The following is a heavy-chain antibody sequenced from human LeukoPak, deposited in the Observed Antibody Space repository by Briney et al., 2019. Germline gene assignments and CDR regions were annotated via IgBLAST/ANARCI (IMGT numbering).Heavy chain of an antibody. V-gene: IGHV3-66*01. J-gene: IGHJ6*02. CDR2: IYSGGST. D-gene: IGHD6-19*01. CDR3: ARECGIAVAGTRSGLPRYYYYGMDV. Sequence: GGSLRLSCAASGFTVSSNYMSWVRQAPGKGLEWVSVIYSGGSTYYADSVKGRVTISRDNSKNTLYLQMNSLRAEDTAVYCCARECGIAVAGTRSGLPRYYYYGMDVWGQGTTVTVSS. CDR1: GFTVSSNY.